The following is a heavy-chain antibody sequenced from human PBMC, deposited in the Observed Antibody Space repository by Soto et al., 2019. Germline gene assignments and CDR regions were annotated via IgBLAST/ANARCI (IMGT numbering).Heavy chain of an antibody. CDR3: ARETGTTGVAAFDI. CDR1: GYTFTGYY. V-gene: IGHV1-2*04. CDR2: INPNSGGT. J-gene: IGHJ3*02. D-gene: IGHD1-1*01. Sequence: GASVKVSCKASGYTFTGYYMHWVRQAPGQGLEWMGWINPNSGGTNYAQKFQGWVTMTRDTSISTAYMELSRLRSDDTAVYYCARETGTTGVAAFDIWGQGTMVTVSS.